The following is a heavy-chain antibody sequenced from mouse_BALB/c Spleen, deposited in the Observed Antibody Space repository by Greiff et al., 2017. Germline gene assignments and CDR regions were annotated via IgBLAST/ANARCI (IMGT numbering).Heavy chain of an antibody. V-gene: IGHV5-9-4*01. D-gene: IGHD2-4*01. J-gene: IGHJ1*01. Sequence: EVMLVESGGGLVKPGGSLKLSCAASGFTFSSYAMSWVRQSPEKRLEWVAEISSGGSYTYYPDTVTGRFTISRDNAKNTLYLEMSSLRSEDTAMYYCARGDYDEDWYFDVWGAGTTVTVSS. CDR1: GFTFSSYA. CDR3: ARGDYDEDWYFDV. CDR2: ISSGGSYT.